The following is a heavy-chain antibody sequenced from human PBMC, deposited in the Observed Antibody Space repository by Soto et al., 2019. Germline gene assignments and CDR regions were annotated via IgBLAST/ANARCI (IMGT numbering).Heavy chain of an antibody. Sequence: GGSLRLSCAASGFAFDAYIMNWVRRPPGKGLEWVASINPRGLTTYYADSVRGRFTISRDNTKNTLFLQMNSLRPDDTAVYYCARGPRGLYGNDYWGQGALVTVSS. V-gene: IGHV3-48*04. CDR1: GFAFDAYI. CDR3: ARGPRGLYGNDY. CDR2: INPRGLTT. D-gene: IGHD4-4*01. J-gene: IGHJ4*02.